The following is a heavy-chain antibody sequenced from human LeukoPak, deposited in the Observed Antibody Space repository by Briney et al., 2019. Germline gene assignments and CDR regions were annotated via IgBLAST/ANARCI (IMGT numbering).Heavy chain of an antibody. V-gene: IGHV1-2*02. CDR3: ARDHSYYDSGSYSNVDY. D-gene: IGHD3-10*01. CDR2: INPNSGGT. Sequence: ASVKVSCKASGYTFTGYYMHWVRQAPGQGLEWMGWINPNSGGTNYAQKFQGRVTMTRDTSSSTAYMELSRLRSDDTAVYYCARDHSYYDSGSYSNVDYWGRGTLVTVSS. J-gene: IGHJ4*02. CDR1: GYTFTGYY.